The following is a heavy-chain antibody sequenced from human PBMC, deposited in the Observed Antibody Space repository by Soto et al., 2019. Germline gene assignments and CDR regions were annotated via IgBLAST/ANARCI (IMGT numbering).Heavy chain of an antibody. CDR3: ARDQAYCSGGSCYSDHGMDV. V-gene: IGHV3-11*06. CDR1: GFTFSDYY. J-gene: IGHJ6*02. D-gene: IGHD2-15*01. CDR2: ISSSSSYT. Sequence: GGSLRLCCAASGFTFSDYYMSWIRQAPGKGLEWVSYISSSSSYTNYADSVKGRFTISRDNAKNSLYLQMNSLRAEDTAVYYCARDQAYCSGGSCYSDHGMDVWGQGTTVTVSS.